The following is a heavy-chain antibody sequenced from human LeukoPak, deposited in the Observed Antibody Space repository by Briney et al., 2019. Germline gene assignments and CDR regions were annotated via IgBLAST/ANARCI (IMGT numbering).Heavy chain of an antibody. D-gene: IGHD2-2*02. J-gene: IGHJ6*02. CDR3: ATAPILRGEGGEHYKFGMDV. Sequence: SETLSLTCAVSVGSLSSGNWWSWVRQSPGKGLEWIGEIYHNGTPNYSPSLKSRVTISADTFKNHFSLKLTSVTAADTAVYYCATAPILRGEGGEHYKFGMDVWGQGTTVIVSS. CDR2: IYHNGTP. CDR1: VGSLSSGNW. V-gene: IGHV4-4*02.